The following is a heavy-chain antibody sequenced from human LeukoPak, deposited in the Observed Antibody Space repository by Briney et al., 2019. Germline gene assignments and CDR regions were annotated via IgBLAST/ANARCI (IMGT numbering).Heavy chain of an antibody. Sequence: PGGSLRLSCAASGFTFSDYYMSWIRQAPGKGLEWVSYISSSGSTIYYADSVKGRFTISRDNAKNSLYLQMNSLRAEDTAVYYCARDEASGWPYYYYGMDVWGQGTTVTVSS. CDR2: ISSSGSTI. CDR1: GFTFSDYY. D-gene: IGHD6-19*01. J-gene: IGHJ6*02. CDR3: ARDEASGWPYYYYGMDV. V-gene: IGHV3-11*01.